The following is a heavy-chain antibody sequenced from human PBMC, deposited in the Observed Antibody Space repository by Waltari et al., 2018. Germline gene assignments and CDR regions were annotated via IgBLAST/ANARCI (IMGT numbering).Heavy chain of an antibody. CDR3: TTSSYCGTTTCDQYYGMDV. J-gene: IGHJ6*02. Sequence: QVRLVQFGAAVKKPGSSVKVSCKVFGGSFSSYSINWVRQAPGQGLAWMGGINPVFGTANDAQKFQDRLAITADESTSTAYMELSSLRSEDTAAYYCTTSSYCGTTTCDQYYGMDVWGQGTTVTVSS. CDR2: INPVFGTA. D-gene: IGHD2-2*01. CDR1: GGSFSSYS. V-gene: IGHV1-69*01.